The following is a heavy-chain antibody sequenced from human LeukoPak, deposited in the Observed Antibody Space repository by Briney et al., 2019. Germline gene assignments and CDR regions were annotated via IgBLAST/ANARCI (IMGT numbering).Heavy chain of an antibody. Sequence: PSETLALTCTVSGGSINNYHWSWIRQSPVRGLEWLGYIFPSGSAFYNPSLESRVTISLDTSENQFSLRLSSVTAADTAVYYCARRNHYFYYMDVWGQGTTVTVSS. J-gene: IGHJ6*02. D-gene: IGHD1-14*01. V-gene: IGHV4-4*09. CDR2: IFPSGSA. CDR3: ARRNHYFYYMDV. CDR1: GGSINNYH.